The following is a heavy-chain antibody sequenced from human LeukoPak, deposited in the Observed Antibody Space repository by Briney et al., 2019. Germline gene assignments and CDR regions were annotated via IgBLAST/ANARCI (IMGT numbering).Heavy chain of an antibody. Sequence: SQTLSLTCAVSGGSISSGGYSWSWIRQPPGKGLEWIGYIYHSGSTYYNPSLKSRVTISVDRSKNQFSLKLSSVTAADTAVYYCARGRGSYSDYFDYWGQGTLVTVSS. CDR3: ARGRGSYSDYFDY. D-gene: IGHD1-26*01. CDR1: GGSISSGGYS. V-gene: IGHV4-30-2*01. CDR2: IYHSGST. J-gene: IGHJ4*02.